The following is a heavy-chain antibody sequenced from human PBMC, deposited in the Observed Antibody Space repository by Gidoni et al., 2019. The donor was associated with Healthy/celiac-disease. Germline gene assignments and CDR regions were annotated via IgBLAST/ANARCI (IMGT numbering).Heavy chain of an antibody. V-gene: IGHV3-73*01. CDR2: IRSKANSYAT. CDR1: GFTFSGSA. Sequence: EVQLVESGGGLVQPGGSLKLSCAASGFTFSGSAMHWVRQASGQGRGWVGRIRSKANSYATAYAASVKGRFTISRDDSKNTAYLQMNSLKTEDTAVYYCTRGDDYGDYVGYWYFDLWGRGTLVTVSS. D-gene: IGHD4-17*01. J-gene: IGHJ2*01. CDR3: TRGDDYGDYVGYWYFDL.